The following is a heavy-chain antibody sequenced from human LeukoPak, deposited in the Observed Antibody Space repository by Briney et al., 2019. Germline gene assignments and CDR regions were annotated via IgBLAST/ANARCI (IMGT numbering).Heavy chain of an antibody. CDR2: FDPEDGET. CDR1: GYTLTELS. Sequence: ASVAVSCKVSGYTLTELSMHWVRQAPGKGLEWMGGFDPEDGETIYAQKFQGRVTMTEDTSTDTAYMGLSSLRSEDTAVYYCATASHGYSSGWYPPLFDYWGQGTLVTVSS. D-gene: IGHD6-19*01. J-gene: IGHJ4*02. CDR3: ATASHGYSSGWYPPLFDY. V-gene: IGHV1-24*01.